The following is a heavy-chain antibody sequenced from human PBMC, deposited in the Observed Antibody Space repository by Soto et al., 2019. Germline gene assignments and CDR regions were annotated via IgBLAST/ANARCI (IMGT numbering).Heavy chain of an antibody. CDR2: IIPIFGTA. V-gene: IGHV1-69*12. CDR1: GGTFSSYA. CDR3: ARGITTAAYADLNYGMDV. Sequence: QVQLVQSGAEVKKPGSSVKVSCKASGGTFSSYAISWVRQAPGQGLEWMGGIIPIFGTANYAQKFQGRVTITADESTSTAYMELSSLRSEDTAVYYCARGITTAAYADLNYGMDVWGQGTTVTVSS. J-gene: IGHJ6*02. D-gene: IGHD3-10*01.